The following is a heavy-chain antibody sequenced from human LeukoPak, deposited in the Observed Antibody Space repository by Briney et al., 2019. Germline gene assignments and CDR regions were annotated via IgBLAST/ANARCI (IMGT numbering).Heavy chain of an antibody. CDR2: ISGSGGSA. CDR3: TRERSGYDHQY. V-gene: IGHV3-23*01. CDR1: GFTFSSYA. D-gene: IGHD5-12*01. J-gene: IGHJ4*02. Sequence: GGSLRLSCAASGFTFSSYAMSWVRQAPGKGLEWVSIISGSGGSANHADSVKGRFTISRDNSKNTLYLQMNSLRVEDTAVYYCTRERSGYDHQYWGQGTLVTVSS.